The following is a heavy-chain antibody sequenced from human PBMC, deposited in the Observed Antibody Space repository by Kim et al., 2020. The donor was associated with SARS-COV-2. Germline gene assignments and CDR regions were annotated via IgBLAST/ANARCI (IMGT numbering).Heavy chain of an antibody. CDR3: TRDLPYSSSGFDY. Sequence: GGSLRLSCAASGFTFSSYGMHWVRQAPGKGLEWVAVIWYDGSNKYYADSVKGRFTISRDNSKNTPYLQMNSLRAEDTAVYYCTRDLPYSSSGFDYWGQGTLVTVSS. CDR2: IWYDGSNK. D-gene: IGHD6-6*01. CDR1: GFTFSSYG. J-gene: IGHJ4*02. V-gene: IGHV3-33*01.